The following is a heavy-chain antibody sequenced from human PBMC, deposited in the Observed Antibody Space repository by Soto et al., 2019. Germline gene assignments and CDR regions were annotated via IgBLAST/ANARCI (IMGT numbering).Heavy chain of an antibody. D-gene: IGHD3-10*01. CDR3: ARLPYGAVSGVDS. J-gene: IGHJ4*02. CDR2: ISGSGQTI. Sequence: LRLSCVASGFIFSNYEMNWVRQAPGQGLEWLSYISGSGQTIYYTDSVKGRFTISRDNTKNSLYLHMSSLRAEDTAVYYCARLPYGAVSGVDSWGQGTLVTVSS. CDR1: GFIFSNYE. V-gene: IGHV3-48*03.